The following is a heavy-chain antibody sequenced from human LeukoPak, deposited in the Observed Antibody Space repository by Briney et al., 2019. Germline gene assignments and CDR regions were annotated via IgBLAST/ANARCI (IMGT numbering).Heavy chain of an antibody. V-gene: IGHV4-59*01. J-gene: IGHJ4*02. CDR3: ARGRGVAARPVYY. D-gene: IGHD6-6*01. CDR2: IYYSGSN. CDR1: GGSISSYY. Sequence: PSETLSLTCTVSGGSISSYYWSWIRQPPGKGLEWIGYIYYSGSNNYNPSLKSRVTISVDTSKNQFSLKLSSVTAADTAVYYCARGRGVAARPVYYWGQGTLVTVSS.